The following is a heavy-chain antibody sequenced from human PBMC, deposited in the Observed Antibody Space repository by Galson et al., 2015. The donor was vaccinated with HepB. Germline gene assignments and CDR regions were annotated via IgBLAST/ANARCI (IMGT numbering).Heavy chain of an antibody. J-gene: IGHJ4*02. Sequence: SAKVSCKVSGYTLTELSMHWVRQAPGKGLEWMGGFDPEDGETIYAQKFQGRVTMTEDTSTDTAYMELSSLRSEDTAVYYCATGKYYYGSGSYSRYFDYWGQGTLVTVSS. V-gene: IGHV1-24*01. D-gene: IGHD3-10*01. CDR2: FDPEDGET. CDR3: ATGKYYYGSGSYSRYFDY. CDR1: GYTLTELS.